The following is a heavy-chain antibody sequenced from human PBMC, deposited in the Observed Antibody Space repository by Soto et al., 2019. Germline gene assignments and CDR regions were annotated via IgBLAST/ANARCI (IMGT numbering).Heavy chain of an antibody. J-gene: IGHJ4*02. V-gene: IGHV3-21*06. CDR1: GFTFTRYS. CDR2: IGSTTNYI. Sequence: LRLSCAASGFTFTRYSMNWVRQAPGKGLEWVSSIGSTTNYIYYGDSMKGRFTISRDNAKNSLYLEMNSLRAEDTAVYYCARESEDLTSNFDYWGQGTLVTVSS. CDR3: ARESEDLTSNFDY.